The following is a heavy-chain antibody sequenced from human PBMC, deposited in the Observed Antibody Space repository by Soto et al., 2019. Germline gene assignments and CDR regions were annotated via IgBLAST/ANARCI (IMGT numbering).Heavy chain of an antibody. J-gene: IGHJ1*01. Sequence: QLHLQESGPGLVKPSETLSLTCTVSGGSISSSSYYWGCIRQPPGKGLEWIGSIYYSRSTYYHPSHKSLVTISVATSKNHSSLKLSSVTAADAAEYYCARQADDSSDWYYRPEYVPHWGEGTLVTVSS. V-gene: IGHV4-39*01. D-gene: IGHD6-19*01. CDR3: ARQADDSSDWYYRPEYVPH. CDR2: IYYSRST. CDR1: GGSISSSSYY.